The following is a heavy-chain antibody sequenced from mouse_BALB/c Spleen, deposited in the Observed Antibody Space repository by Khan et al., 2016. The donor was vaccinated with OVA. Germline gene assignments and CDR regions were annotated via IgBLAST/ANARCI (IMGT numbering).Heavy chain of an antibody. V-gene: IGHV1S132*01. J-gene: IGHJ2*01. D-gene: IGHD3-2*02. Sequence: QVQLKQSGAELVRPAASVKLSCKTSGYFFTSYWIHWVKQRSGKGLEWIARIYTGTDNTYYNEKLKDRAILNDDTSTSTSFMMHSSLKSEDSAVYFCAREKAFYYLDYWGQGTTLTVSS. CDR2: IYTGTDNT. CDR1: GYFFTSYW. CDR3: AREKAFYYLDY.